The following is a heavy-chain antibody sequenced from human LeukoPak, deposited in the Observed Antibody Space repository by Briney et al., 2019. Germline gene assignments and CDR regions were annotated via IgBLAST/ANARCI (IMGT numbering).Heavy chain of an antibody. V-gene: IGHV4-39*01. CDR3: ARHFDRDGYTSNAFDI. J-gene: IGHJ3*02. D-gene: IGHD5-24*01. CDR2: MCDSGST. CDR1: GGSFSSSSYY. Sequence: SETQSLTCTVSGGSFSSSSYYWGWSRQAPGKGGEWNVSMCDSGSTYYNAARRSRITISVYRAKNQCTQKLNSVTAADTAVYYCARHFDRDGYTSNAFDIWGQGTMVTVSS.